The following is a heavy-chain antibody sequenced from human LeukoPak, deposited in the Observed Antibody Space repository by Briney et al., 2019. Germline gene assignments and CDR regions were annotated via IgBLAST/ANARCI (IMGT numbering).Heavy chain of an antibody. CDR1: GFTFSSYW. D-gene: IGHD3-22*01. CDR3: ARAVYDSSGYNWFDP. Sequence: PGGSLRLSCAASGFTFSSYWMHWVRQAPGKGLVWVSRINSDGSVTTYADSVKGRFTISRDTAKNTLYLQMNSLRAEDTAVYYCARAVYDSSGYNWFDPWGQGTLVTVSS. V-gene: IGHV3-74*01. J-gene: IGHJ5*02. CDR2: INSDGSVT.